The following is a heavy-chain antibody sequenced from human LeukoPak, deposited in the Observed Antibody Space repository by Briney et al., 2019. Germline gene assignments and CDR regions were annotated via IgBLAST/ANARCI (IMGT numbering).Heavy chain of an antibody. CDR1: GSTLSNYV. J-gene: IGHJ3*02. CDR3: AKDGRRLVVGDVFVM. D-gene: IGHD2-15*01. CDR2: ITGTRDKT. Sequence: GGSLRLSCAASGSTLSNYVISWVRQAPGRGLEWVPGITGTRDKTYYAESAKGRFTSSRDNSNDPLYLRIVSLRAEHTALCYCAKDGRRLVVGDVFVMGRQGTGVRVS. V-gene: IGHV3-23*01.